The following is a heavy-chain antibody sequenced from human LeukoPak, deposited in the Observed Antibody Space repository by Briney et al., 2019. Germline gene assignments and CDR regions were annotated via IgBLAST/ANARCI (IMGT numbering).Heavy chain of an antibody. D-gene: IGHD6-13*01. J-gene: IGHJ6*03. V-gene: IGHV7-4-1*02. CDR1: GYTFTSYG. CDR2: INTNTGNP. CDR3: ASSSSSWLGGYYYYMDV. Sequence: GASVKVSCKASGYTFTSYGISWVRQAPGQGLEWMGWINTNTGNPTYAQGFTGRFVFSLDTSVSTAYLQISSLKAEDTAVYYCASSSSSWLGGYYYYMDVWGKGTTVTVSS.